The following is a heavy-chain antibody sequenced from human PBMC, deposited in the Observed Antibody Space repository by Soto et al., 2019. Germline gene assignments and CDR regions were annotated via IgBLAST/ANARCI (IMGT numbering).Heavy chain of an antibody. CDR3: ARLPSWYSNAWYFDY. CDR1: GFTFTNYW. Sequence: GESLKLSCKGSGFTFTNYWIGWVRQKPGKGLEWMGIIFSGYYGSTYSPSFQGQVTISADKSSSTAYLQWSSLKASDSAMYYCARLPSWYSNAWYFDYWGHGTLVTVS. V-gene: IGHV5-51*01. D-gene: IGHD6-19*01. J-gene: IGHJ4*01. CDR2: IFSGYYGS.